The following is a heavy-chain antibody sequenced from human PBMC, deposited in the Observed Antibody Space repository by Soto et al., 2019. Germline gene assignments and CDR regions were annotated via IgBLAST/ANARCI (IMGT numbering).Heavy chain of an antibody. CDR3: ARVLVSGYCSGGSCPGFYGMDV. V-gene: IGHV3-7*05. Sequence: EVQLVESGGGLVQPGGSLRLSCAASGFTFSSYWMSWVRQAPGKGLEWVANIKQDGSEKYYVDSVKGRFTISRDNAKNSLYLQMNSLRAGDTAVYYCARVLVSGYCSGGSCPGFYGMDVWGQGTTVTVSS. J-gene: IGHJ6*02. CDR1: GFTFSSYW. CDR2: IKQDGSEK. D-gene: IGHD2-15*01.